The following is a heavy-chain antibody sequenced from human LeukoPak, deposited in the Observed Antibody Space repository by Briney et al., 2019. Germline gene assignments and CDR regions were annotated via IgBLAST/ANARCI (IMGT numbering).Heavy chain of an antibody. CDR2: IIPIYGTA. Sequence: SVKVSCKTSGGTFSSYATSWVRQAPGQGLEWMGGIIPIYGTANYAQKFQGRVTITADESTSTAYMELSSLRSEDTAVYYCARENGTRSTVNYYYGMDVWGQGTTVTVSS. CDR1: GGTFSSYA. V-gene: IGHV1-69*13. D-gene: IGHD4-17*01. J-gene: IGHJ6*02. CDR3: ARENGTRSTVNYYYGMDV.